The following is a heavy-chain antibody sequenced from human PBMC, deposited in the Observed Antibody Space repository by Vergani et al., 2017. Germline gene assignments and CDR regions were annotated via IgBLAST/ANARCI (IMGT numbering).Heavy chain of an antibody. J-gene: IGHJ4*02. CDR3: AKDIYGDGYNPXFDY. V-gene: IGHV3-9*01. Sequence: EVQLVESGGGLVQPGRSLRLSCAASGFTFDDYAMHWVRQAPGKGLEWVSGISWNSGSIGYADSVKGRFTISRDNAKNSLYLQMNSLRAEDTALYYCAKDIYGDGYNPXFDYWGQGTLVTVSS. D-gene: IGHD5-24*01. CDR2: ISWNSGSI. CDR1: GFTFDDYA.